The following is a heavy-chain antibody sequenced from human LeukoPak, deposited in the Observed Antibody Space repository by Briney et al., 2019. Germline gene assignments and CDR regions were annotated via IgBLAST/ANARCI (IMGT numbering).Heavy chain of an antibody. CDR1: GFTFSNYA. D-gene: IGHD3-22*01. V-gene: IGHV3-23*01. CDR2: ISDSGAYT. Sequence: GGSLRLSCAASGFTFSNYAMSWVRQAPGKGLEWVSAISDSGAYTYYADSLKGRFTISRDNSKNTVYLQMNSLRAEDTAVYYCAREGYDSSGYYMRDAFDIWGQGTMVTVSS. CDR3: AREGYDSSGYYMRDAFDI. J-gene: IGHJ3*02.